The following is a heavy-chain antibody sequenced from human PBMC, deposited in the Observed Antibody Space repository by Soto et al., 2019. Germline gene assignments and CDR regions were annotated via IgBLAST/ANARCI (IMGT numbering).Heavy chain of an antibody. CDR2: INAGNGNT. Sequence: QVQLVQSGAEVKKPGASVKVSCKASGYTFTSYAMHWVRQAPGQRLEWMGWINAGNGNTKYSQKFQGRVTITRDTSASTAYMELSSLRSEDTAVYYCARELDIYYYYYMDVWGKGTTVTVSS. D-gene: IGHD2-15*01. V-gene: IGHV1-3*01. CDR1: GYTFTSYA. CDR3: ARELDIYYYYYMDV. J-gene: IGHJ6*03.